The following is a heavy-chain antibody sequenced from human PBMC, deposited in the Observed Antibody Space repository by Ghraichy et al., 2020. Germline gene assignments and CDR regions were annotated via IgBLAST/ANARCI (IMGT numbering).Heavy chain of an antibody. CDR1: GGSISSFTSY. Sequence: ESLNISCTVSGGSISSFTSYWGWIRQPPGKGLEWIGSVSNSGSTNYNSSLKSRVTISVDTSKNQFSLNLSSVTAADTAVYYCARRGYGNAFDIWGQGALVPVSS. D-gene: IGHD5-12*01. V-gene: IGHV4-39*01. CDR2: VSNSGST. CDR3: ARRGYGNAFDI. J-gene: IGHJ3*02.